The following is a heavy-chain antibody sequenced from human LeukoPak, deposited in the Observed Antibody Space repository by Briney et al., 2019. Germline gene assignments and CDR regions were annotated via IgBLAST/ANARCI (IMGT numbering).Heavy chain of an antibody. CDR2: INPSGGST. V-gene: IGHV1-46*01. J-gene: IGHJ4*02. Sequence: ASVKVSCKASGYTFTSYYMHWVRQAPGQGLEWMGIINPSGGSTSYAQKFQGRVTMTRDTSTSTVYMELSSLRSEDTAVYYCARVRGYCSSTSCYRFDYWGQGTLVTVSS. CDR1: GYTFTSYY. D-gene: IGHD2-2*02. CDR3: ARVRGYCSSTSCYRFDY.